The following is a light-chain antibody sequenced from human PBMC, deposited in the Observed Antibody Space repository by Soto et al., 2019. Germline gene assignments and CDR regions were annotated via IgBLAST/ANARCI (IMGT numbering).Light chain of an antibody. CDR3: YSYTTSSTYV. J-gene: IGLJ1*01. CDR1: NSDVGGYNY. Sequence: QSVLTQPASVSGAPGQSITISCTGTNSDVGGYNYVSWYQQHPGKAPKLMIYDVSNRPSGVSNRFSGSKSGNTASLTISGLQAEDEADDYCYSYTTSSTYVFGTGTKVTVL. CDR2: DVS. V-gene: IGLV2-14*01.